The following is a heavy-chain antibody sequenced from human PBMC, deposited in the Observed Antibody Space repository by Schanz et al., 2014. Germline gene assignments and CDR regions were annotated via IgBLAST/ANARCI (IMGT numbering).Heavy chain of an antibody. CDR2: VFPNGIT. D-gene: IGHD1-1*01. Sequence: QVQLQESGPGLVKPSQTLSLTCTVSGGSIRSGTYYWSWIRQPAGKALEWVGRVFPNGITNYNPSLKRRVPKPLDTSKNQFSLTLPSLTAADTAVYYCARDTTWRLDLWGRGTLVTVSA. J-gene: IGHJ2*01. V-gene: IGHV4-61*02. CDR1: GGSIRSGTYY. CDR3: ARDTTWRLDL.